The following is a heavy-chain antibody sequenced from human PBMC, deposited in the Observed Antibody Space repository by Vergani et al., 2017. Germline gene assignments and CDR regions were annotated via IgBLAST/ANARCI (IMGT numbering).Heavy chain of an antibody. J-gene: IGHJ6*02. D-gene: IGHD1-20*01. CDR1: GGTFSSYS. CDR2: IIPIFGTA. CDR3: ARDYRLTGRGGYYGMXV. Sequence: QVQLVQSGAEVKKPGSSVKVSCKASGGTFSSYSINWVRQAPGQGLEWMGGIIPIFGTANYAQKFQGRVTITADESTSTAYMELSSLRSEDTAMYYCARDYRLTGRGGYYGMXVWGQGP. V-gene: IGHV1-69*13.